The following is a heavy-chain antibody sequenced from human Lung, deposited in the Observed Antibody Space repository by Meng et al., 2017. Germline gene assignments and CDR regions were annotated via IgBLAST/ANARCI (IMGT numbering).Heavy chain of an antibody. D-gene: IGHD4-11*01. Sequence: QVQIQQWGAGLLKPSETLSLTCVVSGGSFSDYSWSWIRQPPGKGLEWIGEINHSGSTNYNPSLESRATISVDTSQNNLSLKLSSVTAADSAVYYCARGPTTMAHDFDYWGQGTLVTVSS. CDR3: ARGPTTMAHDFDY. J-gene: IGHJ4*02. CDR2: INHSGST. V-gene: IGHV4-34*01. CDR1: GGSFSDYS.